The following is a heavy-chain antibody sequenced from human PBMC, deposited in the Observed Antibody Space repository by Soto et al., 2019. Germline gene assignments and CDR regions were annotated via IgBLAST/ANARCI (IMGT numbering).Heavy chain of an antibody. CDR3: TRIAYNYGPGDY. V-gene: IGHV3-72*01. Sequence: GGSLRLSCEVSGFTFSDHYMDWVRQAPGKGLEWVNRSRNKANSFSTAYAPSVKGRFTISRDDSKSSLYLQMNSLKTDDTAVYYCTRIAYNYGPGDYWGQGTLVTVSS. CDR1: GFTFSDHY. CDR2: SRNKANSFST. D-gene: IGHD2-21*01. J-gene: IGHJ4*02.